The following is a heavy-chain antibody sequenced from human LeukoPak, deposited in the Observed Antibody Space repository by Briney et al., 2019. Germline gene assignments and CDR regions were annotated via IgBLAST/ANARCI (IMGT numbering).Heavy chain of an antibody. V-gene: IGHV4-4*07. J-gene: IGHJ4*02. CDR2: IYTSGST. CDR3: ARDMGSASSGYYPYYFDY. Sequence: SETLSLTCTVSGASISSYYWSWIRRPAGKGLEWIGHIYTSGSTKYNPSLKSRVTMSVDTSKSQFSLKLSSVTAADTAIYYCARDMGSASSGYYPYYFDYWGQGTLVTVSS. CDR1: GASISSYY. D-gene: IGHD3-22*01.